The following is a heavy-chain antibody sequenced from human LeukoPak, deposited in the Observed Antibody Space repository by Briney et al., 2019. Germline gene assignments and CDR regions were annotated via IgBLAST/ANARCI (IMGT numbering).Heavy chain of an antibody. CDR2: INPNSGGT. CDR1: GYTFTGYY. D-gene: IGHD3-22*01. Sequence: GASVKVSCKASGYTFTGYYMHWVRQAPGQGLEWMGWINPNSGGTNYAQKFQGRVTMTRDTSISTAYMELSRLRSDDTAVYYCARVRRFYYDSSTKGAFDIWGQGTMVTVSS. V-gene: IGHV1-2*02. J-gene: IGHJ3*02. CDR3: ARVRRFYYDSSTKGAFDI.